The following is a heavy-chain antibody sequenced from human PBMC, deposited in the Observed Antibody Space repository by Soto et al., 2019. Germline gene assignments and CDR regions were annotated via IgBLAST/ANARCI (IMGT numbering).Heavy chain of an antibody. J-gene: IGHJ4*02. CDR2: INAGNGNT. D-gene: IGHD3-22*01. CDR3: ARSHLYYDSSGYPDY. V-gene: IGHV1-3*01. CDR1: GYTFTVYA. Sequence: ASVKVSCKASGYTFTVYAMHWVRQAPGQRLEWMGWINAGNGNTKYSQKFQGRVTITRDTSASTAYMELSSLRSEDTAVYYCARSHLYYDSSGYPDYWGQGTLVTVSS.